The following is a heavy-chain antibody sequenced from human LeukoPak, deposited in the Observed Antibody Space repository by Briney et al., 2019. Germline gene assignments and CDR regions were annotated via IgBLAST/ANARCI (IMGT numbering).Heavy chain of an antibody. V-gene: IGHV4-31*03. D-gene: IGHD3-10*01. CDR1: GGSISSGGYY. Sequence: SSETQSLTCTVSGGSISSGGYYWSWIRQHPGKGLEWIGYIYYSGSTYYNPSLKSRVTISVDTSNNQFSLKLSSVTAADTAVYYCARDPGYYPDYWGQGTLVTVSS. J-gene: IGHJ4*02. CDR3: ARDPGYYPDY. CDR2: IYYSGST.